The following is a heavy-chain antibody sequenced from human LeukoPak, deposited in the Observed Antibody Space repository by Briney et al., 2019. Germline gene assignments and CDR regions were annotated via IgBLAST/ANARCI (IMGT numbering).Heavy chain of an antibody. CDR1: GDTFSSYA. Sequence: GASVKVSCKASGDTFSSYAISWVRQAPGQGLEWMGGIIPIFGTANYAQKFQGRVTITTDESTSTAYMELSSLRSEDTAVYYCATSSWSYYYYYYMDVWGKGTTVTVSS. CDR3: ATSSWSYYYYYYMDV. J-gene: IGHJ6*03. CDR2: IIPIFGTA. V-gene: IGHV1-69*05. D-gene: IGHD6-13*01.